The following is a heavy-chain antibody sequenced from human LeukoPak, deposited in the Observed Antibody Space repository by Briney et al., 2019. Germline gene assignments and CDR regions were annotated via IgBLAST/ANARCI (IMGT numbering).Heavy chain of an antibody. CDR1: GGSISSSNW. CDR2: IYHSGST. D-gene: IGHD6-13*01. V-gene: IGHV4-4*02. Sequence: PSGTMSLTCAVSGGSISSSNWWSWVRQPPGKGLEWLGQIYHSGSTNYNPSLKSRATISVVKSKNQFSLKLSSVTAADTPVYYCARESTPYPHIAGGGGIYGMDVWGQGTTVTVSS. CDR3: ARESTPYPHIAGGGGIYGMDV. J-gene: IGHJ6*02.